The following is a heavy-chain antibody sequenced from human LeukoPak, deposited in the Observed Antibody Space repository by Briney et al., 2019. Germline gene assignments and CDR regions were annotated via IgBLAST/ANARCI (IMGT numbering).Heavy chain of an antibody. Sequence: SETLSLICTVSGGSISSYYWSWIRQPPGKGLEWIGYIYYSGSTNYKSSLKSRVTISVDTSKNQFSLKLSSVTAADTAVYYCASFPNPNQLVGATDYWGQGTLVTVSS. CDR1: GGSISSYY. J-gene: IGHJ4*02. CDR3: ASFPNPNQLVGATDY. D-gene: IGHD1-26*01. V-gene: IGHV4-59*01. CDR2: IYYSGST.